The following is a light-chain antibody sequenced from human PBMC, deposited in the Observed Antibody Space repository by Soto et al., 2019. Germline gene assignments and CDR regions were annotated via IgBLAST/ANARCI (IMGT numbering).Light chain of an antibody. CDR2: GVS. CDR1: QSVTSNY. J-gene: IGKJ1*01. CDR3: QQYTDWPLT. V-gene: IGKV3-20*01. Sequence: EVVMTQSPATLSVSPGERATLSCRASQSVTSNYLAWYQQKPGQAPRLLIYGVSSRATGVPDRFSGSGYGTDFTLTISRLEPEDFAVYYCQQYTDWPLTFGQGTKVEVK.